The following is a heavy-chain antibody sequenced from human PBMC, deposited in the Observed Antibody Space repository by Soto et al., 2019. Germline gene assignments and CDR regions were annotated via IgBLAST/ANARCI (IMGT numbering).Heavy chain of an antibody. D-gene: IGHD1-1*01. CDR3: ARDRDWNLDF. V-gene: IGHV3-53*05. J-gene: IGHJ4*02. Sequence: TVSSNYMNWVRQAPGKGLEWVSVIYSGGSTYYTDSVKGRFTISRDNSKNTLYLQMNSLRSDDTAVYYCARDRDWNLDFWGQGTPVTVSS. CDR1: TVSSNY. CDR2: IYSGGST.